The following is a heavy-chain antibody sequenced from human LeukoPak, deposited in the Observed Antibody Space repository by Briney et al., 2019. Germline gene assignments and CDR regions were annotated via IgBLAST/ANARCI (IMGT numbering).Heavy chain of an antibody. CDR1: GLTFSNHA. J-gene: IGHJ4*02. V-gene: IGHV3-23*01. D-gene: IGHD1-1*01. CDR2: ISGRDEST. Sequence: GGSLRLSCAVSGLTFSNHALSWVRQAPGKGLEWVSAISGRDESTYYADSVKGRFTISRDDSKSTLYLQMSSLRAEDTAVYHCAKVTGTTNYWGQGTLVTVSS. CDR3: AKVTGTTNY.